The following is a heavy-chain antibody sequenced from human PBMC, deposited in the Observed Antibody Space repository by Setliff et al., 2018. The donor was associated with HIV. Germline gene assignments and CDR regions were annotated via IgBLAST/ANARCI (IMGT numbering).Heavy chain of an antibody. J-gene: IGHJ2*01. D-gene: IGHD3-10*01. V-gene: IGHV4-4*07. Sequence: ETLSLTCTVSGGSISTYYWSWIRQPAGKGLEWIGRVYASAYSNYNPSLKSRVTMSVDTSQNQFSLKLRSVNAADTAVYYCARDWVTRSNYYGSGSPWYFDFWGRGILVTVSS. CDR2: VYASAYS. CDR1: GGSISTYY. CDR3: ARDWVTRSNYYGSGSPWYFDF.